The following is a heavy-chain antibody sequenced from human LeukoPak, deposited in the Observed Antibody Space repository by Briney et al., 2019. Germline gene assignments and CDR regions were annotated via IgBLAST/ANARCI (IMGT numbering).Heavy chain of an antibody. CDR3: ARHVRFEGVDY. CDR2: IKQDGSEK. J-gene: IGHJ4*02. CDR1: GFIFSSYW. D-gene: IGHD3-3*01. V-gene: IGHV3-7*01. Sequence: PGGSLRLSCAASGFIFSSYWMGWVRQAPGKGLEWVANIKQDGSEKYYVDSVKGRFTISRDNTKNSLYLQMNSLRAEDTAVYYCARHVRFEGVDYWGQGTLVTVSS.